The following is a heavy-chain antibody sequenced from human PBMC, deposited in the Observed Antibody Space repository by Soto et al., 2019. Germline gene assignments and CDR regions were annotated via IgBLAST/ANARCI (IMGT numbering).Heavy chain of an antibody. D-gene: IGHD3-16*01. Sequence: EVQLVESGGGLVQPGGSLRLSCAASGFTFSSYWRNWVRQAPGKGLEWVANIKEDGSEEYYGDSVKGRFTISRDNAKNSLYLDMNSLRGEDTAVYYCARDWGAPGRGSAFGYYYHFGMDVWGQGTTVTVPS. V-gene: IGHV3-7*05. J-gene: IGHJ6*02. CDR3: ARDWGAPGRGSAFGYYYHFGMDV. CDR2: IKEDGSEE. CDR1: GFTFSSYW.